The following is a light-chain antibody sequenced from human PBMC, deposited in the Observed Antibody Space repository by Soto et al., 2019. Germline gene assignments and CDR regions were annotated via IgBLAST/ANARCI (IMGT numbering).Light chain of an antibody. V-gene: IGLV2-14*01. Sequence: QSALTQPASVSGSPGQSITISCTGTSSDVGGYNYVSWYQQHPGKAPKLMIYDVSNRPSGVSNRFSGSKSGNTASLTISGLQAEDDADYCSSYTRSSTLLYVFGTGTKLTVL. CDR2: DVS. CDR1: SSDVGGYNY. CDR3: SSYTRSSTLLYV. J-gene: IGLJ1*01.